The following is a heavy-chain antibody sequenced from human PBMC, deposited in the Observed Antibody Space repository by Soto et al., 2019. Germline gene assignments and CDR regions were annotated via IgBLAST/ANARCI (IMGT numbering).Heavy chain of an antibody. CDR1: DYSFNTYW. CDR2: IYPGDSDT. D-gene: IGHD5-12*01. J-gene: IGHJ6*02. CDR3: ARQIRPYDPGCNTYYYYGLVG. V-gene: IGHV5-51*01. Sequence: PGESLKISCKGSDYSFNTYWIAWVRQMPGKGLEWMGIIYPGDSDTRYSPSFQGQVTISADKSISTAHLQWSSLKSSDTAMYYCARQIRPYDPGCNTYYYYGLVGWGQGTMVAVSS.